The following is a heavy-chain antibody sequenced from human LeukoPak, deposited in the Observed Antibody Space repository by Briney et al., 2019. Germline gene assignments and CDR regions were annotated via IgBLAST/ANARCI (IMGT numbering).Heavy chain of an antibody. CDR3: ARLFGGLDV. V-gene: IGHV4-39*01. CDR1: GSSISSSSYY. Sequence: SETLSLTCTVSGSSISSSSYYWGWIRQPPGKGLEWIGSIYYSGGTYYNPSLKSRVTISVDTSKNQFSLKLSSVTAADTAVYYCARLFGGLDVWGQGTTVTVSS. J-gene: IGHJ6*02. CDR2: IYYSGGT. D-gene: IGHD3-10*01.